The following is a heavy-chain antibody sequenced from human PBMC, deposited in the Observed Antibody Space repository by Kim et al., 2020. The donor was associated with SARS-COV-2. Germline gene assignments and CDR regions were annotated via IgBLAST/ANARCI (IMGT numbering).Heavy chain of an antibody. Sequence: SETLSLTCAVYGGSFSGYYWSWIRQPPGKGLEWIGKINHSGSTNYNPSLKSRVTISVDTSKNQFSLKLSSVTAADTAVYYCASFFQNGSGRDYWGQGTLVTVSS. J-gene: IGHJ4*02. V-gene: IGHV4-34*01. D-gene: IGHD3-10*01. CDR2: INHSGST. CDR1: GGSFSGYY. CDR3: ASFFQNGSGRDY.